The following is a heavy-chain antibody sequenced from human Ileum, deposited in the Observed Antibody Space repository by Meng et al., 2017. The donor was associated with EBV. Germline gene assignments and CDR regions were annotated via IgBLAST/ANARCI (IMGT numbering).Heavy chain of an antibody. J-gene: IGHJ4*02. CDR1: GYTFTSQY. D-gene: IGHD6-19*01. CDR2: INPSGGST. V-gene: IGHV1-46*01. Sequence: QVQPVQSGAEVKKPGASVKVSCKASGYTFTSQYMHCVRQAPVQGLEWMGTINPSGGSTTYAQKFQGRVTMTRDTSTSTVYMELSSLRSEDTAVYYCARRSGWYWGQGTLVTVSS. CDR3: ARRSGWY.